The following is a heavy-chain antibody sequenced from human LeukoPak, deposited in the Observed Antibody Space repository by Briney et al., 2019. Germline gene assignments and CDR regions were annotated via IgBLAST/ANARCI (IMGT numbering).Heavy chain of an antibody. D-gene: IGHD5-18*01. CDR2: ISYDGSNK. CDR3: AKDVDTAMLN. V-gene: IGHV3-30*18. Sequence: PGGSLRLSCAASGFTFSSYGMHWVRQAPGKGLEWVAVISYDGSNKYYADSVKGRFTISRDNSKNTLYLQMNSLRAEDTAVYYCAKDVDTAMLNWGQGTMVTVSS. J-gene: IGHJ3*01. CDR1: GFTFSSYG.